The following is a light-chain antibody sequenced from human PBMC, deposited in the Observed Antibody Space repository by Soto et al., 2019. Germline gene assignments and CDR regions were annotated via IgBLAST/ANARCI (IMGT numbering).Light chain of an antibody. Sequence: EIVMTQSPATLSVSPGERATLSCRASQSVSSNLAWYQQKPGQAPRLLIYGASTRATGIPARFSGSGSGTEITLTITSLQSEDFVVYYCQQYNNWPLTFGGGTKVEIK. J-gene: IGKJ4*01. V-gene: IGKV3-15*01. CDR1: QSVSSN. CDR3: QQYNNWPLT. CDR2: GAS.